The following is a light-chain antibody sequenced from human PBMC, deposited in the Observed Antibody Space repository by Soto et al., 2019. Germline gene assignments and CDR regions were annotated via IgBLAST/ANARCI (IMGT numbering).Light chain of an antibody. J-gene: IGKJ1*01. CDR1: QNINRW. V-gene: IGKV1-5*01. Sequence: DIQMTQSPSTLSASVGDRVTITCRASQNINRWLAWYRQKPGKAPELLIYDASSLKDGVPSRFSGSVSGTEFTFTISSLQPDDFATYFCQQYNNYLWTFGQGTKVEI. CDR3: QQYNNYLWT. CDR2: DAS.